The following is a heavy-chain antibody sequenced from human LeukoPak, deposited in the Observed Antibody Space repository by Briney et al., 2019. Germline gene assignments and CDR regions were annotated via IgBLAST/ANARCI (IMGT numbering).Heavy chain of an antibody. D-gene: IGHD6-19*01. CDR2: ISYDGSNK. CDR3: ASLIAVAGTGFDY. CDR1: GFTFSSYA. J-gene: IGHJ4*02. V-gene: IGHV3-30-3*01. Sequence: GGPLRLSCAASGFTFSSYAMHWVRQAPGKGLEWVAVISYDGSNKYYADSVKGRFTISRDNSKNTLYLQMNSLRAEDTAVYYCASLIAVAGTGFDYWGQGTLVTVSS.